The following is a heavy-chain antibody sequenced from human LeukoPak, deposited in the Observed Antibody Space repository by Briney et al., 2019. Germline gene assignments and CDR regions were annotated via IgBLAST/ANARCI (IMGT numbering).Heavy chain of an antibody. D-gene: IGHD6-13*01. Sequence: GGSLRLSCAASGFTLSSYWMHWVRQAPGKGLVWVSRINTDGSRANYADSVKGRFTISRDNSGNTLYLQMSSLRVEDTAVYYCAKPAYHTSWYWTPPPHYWGQGTLVTVSS. CDR1: GFTLSSYW. V-gene: IGHV3-74*01. J-gene: IGHJ4*02. CDR2: INTDGSRA. CDR3: AKPAYHTSWYWTPPPHY.